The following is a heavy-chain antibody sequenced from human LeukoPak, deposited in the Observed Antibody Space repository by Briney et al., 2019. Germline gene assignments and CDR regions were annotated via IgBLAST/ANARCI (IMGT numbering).Heavy chain of an antibody. CDR1: GFTFNNYG. V-gene: IGHV3-30*02. J-gene: IGHJ5*02. CDR3: AKDSLFLEWSEQGWFDP. Sequence: PGGSLRLSCAVSGFTFNNYGMHWVRQAPGKGLEWVAFIRYDGGNTDCADSVKGRFTISRDNSKNTLYLQMNSLRVEDTAVYYCAKDSLFLEWSEQGWFDPWGQGTLVTVSS. CDR2: IRYDGGNT. D-gene: IGHD3-3*01.